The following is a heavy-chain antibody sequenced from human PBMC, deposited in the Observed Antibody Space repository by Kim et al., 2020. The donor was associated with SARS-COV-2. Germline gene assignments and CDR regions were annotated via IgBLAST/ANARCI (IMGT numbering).Heavy chain of an antibody. V-gene: IGHV1-69*01. CDR2: A. CDR3: ARERGTAPLDY. J-gene: IGHJ4*02. Sequence: ANYAQKFQGRVTMTADESTSTAYMELSSLRSEDTAVYYCARERGTAPLDYWGQGTLVTVSS. D-gene: IGHD5-18*01.